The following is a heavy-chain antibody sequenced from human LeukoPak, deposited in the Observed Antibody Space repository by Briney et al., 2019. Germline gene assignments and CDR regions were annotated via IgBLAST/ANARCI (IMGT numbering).Heavy chain of an antibody. Sequence: GGSLRLSCVASGFTISSYWMHWVRQAPGKGLEWVSYIGGDGVAFYADSVKGRFTMSKDDARKSLYLQMSSLRVEDTALYYCAKDRANWAIDDWGQGTQVTVSS. CDR1: GFTISSYW. CDR3: AKDRANWAIDD. CDR2: IGGDGVA. V-gene: IGHV3-48*01. D-gene: IGHD2-2*02. J-gene: IGHJ4*02.